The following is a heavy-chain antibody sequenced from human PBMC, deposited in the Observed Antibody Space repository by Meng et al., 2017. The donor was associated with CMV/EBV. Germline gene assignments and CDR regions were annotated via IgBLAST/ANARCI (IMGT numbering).Heavy chain of an antibody. J-gene: IGHJ6*02. V-gene: IGHV1-69*02. CDR3: ARAREMATYYYYYGMDV. D-gene: IGHD5-24*01. Sequence: SVKVSCKASGYTFTGYYMHWVRQAPGQGLEWMGRIIPILGRANYAQKFQGRVTITADKSTSTAYMELSSLRSEDTAVYYCARAREMATYYYYYGMDVWGQGTTVTVSS. CDR2: IIPILGRA. CDR1: GYTFTGYY.